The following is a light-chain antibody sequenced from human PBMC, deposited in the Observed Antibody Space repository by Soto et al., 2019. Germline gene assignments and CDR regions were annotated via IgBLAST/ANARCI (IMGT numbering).Light chain of an antibody. J-gene: IGKJ1*01. V-gene: IGKV3-15*01. CDR3: QQYDKWPTWT. CDR2: GAS. Sequence: EIVLTQSPATLSVSPGERATLSCRASQSVSRDLAWYQQKPGQAPRLLIYGASTRAPSIPARFSGSGSGTDFTLTISSLQSEDFAVYYCQQYDKWPTWTFGQGTMVDIK. CDR1: QSVSRD.